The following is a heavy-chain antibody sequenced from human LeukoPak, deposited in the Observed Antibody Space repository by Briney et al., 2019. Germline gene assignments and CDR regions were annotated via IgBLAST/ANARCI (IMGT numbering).Heavy chain of an antibody. CDR1: GFTFDNFA. CDR2: IDWSSGTI. Sequence: GGSLRLSCAASGFTFDNFAMYWVRQAPGKGLEWVSGIDWSSGTIRYADSVKGRSTISRENAKKSLFLQMSDLRPEDTAFYYCAKGGGLYFDWLFDCWGQGVLVTVSS. J-gene: IGHJ4*02. CDR3: AKGGGLYFDWLFDC. V-gene: IGHV3-9*01. D-gene: IGHD3-9*01.